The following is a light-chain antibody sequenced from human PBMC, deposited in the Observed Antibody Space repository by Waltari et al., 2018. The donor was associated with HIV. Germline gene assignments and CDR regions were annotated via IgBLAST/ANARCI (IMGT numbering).Light chain of an antibody. V-gene: IGKV3-20*01. Sequence: EIVLTQSPGTLSLSPGERATLSCRASQSVSSSYLAWYQQKPGQAPRLRIYGASSRATGIPDRVSGSGSGTDFTLTSSRLEPEDSAVYYCQQYGSAPRTFGQGTKVEIK. CDR2: GAS. J-gene: IGKJ1*01. CDR3: QQYGSAPRT. CDR1: QSVSSSY.